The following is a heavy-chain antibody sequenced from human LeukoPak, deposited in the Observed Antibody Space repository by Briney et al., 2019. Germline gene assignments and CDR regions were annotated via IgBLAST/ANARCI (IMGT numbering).Heavy chain of an antibody. D-gene: IGHD1-7*01. J-gene: IGHJ2*01. Sequence: GASVKVSCKASGYTFTSYGISWVRQAPGQGLEWMGWISAYNGNTNYAQKLQGRVTTTTDTSTSTAYMELRSLRSDDTAVYYCARGGLELLFPAVWYFDLWGRGTLVTVSS. CDR2: ISAYNGNT. CDR3: ARGGLELLFPAVWYFDL. CDR1: GYTFTSYG. V-gene: IGHV1-18*01.